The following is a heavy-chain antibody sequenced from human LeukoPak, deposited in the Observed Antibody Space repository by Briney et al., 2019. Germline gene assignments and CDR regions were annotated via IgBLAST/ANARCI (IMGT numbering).Heavy chain of an antibody. D-gene: IGHD1-26*01. V-gene: IGHV4-59*01. Sequence: SETLSLTCTVSGNSMRSYYWSWIRQPPGKGLEWIGYIYDIGTTNYHPSLKGRVTISIDTSKNQFSLRLTSMTAADTAVYYCVRDWVVGGTHWYFDLWGRGTLVTVSS. J-gene: IGHJ2*01. CDR1: GNSMRSYY. CDR3: VRDWVVGGTHWYFDL. CDR2: IYDIGTT.